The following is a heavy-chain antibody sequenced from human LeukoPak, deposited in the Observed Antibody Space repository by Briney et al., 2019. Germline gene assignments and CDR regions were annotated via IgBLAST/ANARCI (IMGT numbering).Heavy chain of an antibody. CDR3: ARARDSGSSRWFDP. D-gene: IGHD1-26*01. CDR2: IYYSGST. V-gene: IGHV4-39*07. Sequence: PSETLSLTCTVSGGSISSSSYYWGWIRQPPGKGLEWIGSIYYSGSTYYNPSLKSRVTISVDTSKDQFSLKLSSVTAADTAVYYCARARDSGSSRWFDPWGQGTLVTVSS. J-gene: IGHJ5*02. CDR1: GGSISSSSYY.